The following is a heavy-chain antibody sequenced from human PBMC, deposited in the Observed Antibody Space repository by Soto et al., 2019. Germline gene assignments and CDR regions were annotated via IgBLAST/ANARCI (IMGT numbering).Heavy chain of an antibody. CDR2: IRSKGNNYAT. CDR3: IRHDPNWYWY. J-gene: IGHJ4*02. Sequence: GGSLRLSCAASGFTFIGVAMHWVRQASGKGLEWVGRIRSKGNNYATAYAASVRGRFTVSRDDSKNTAYLQMNSLKTEDTAVYYCIRHDPNWYWYWGRGTLATVSS. V-gene: IGHV3-73*01. D-gene: IGHD2-8*02. CDR1: GFTFIGVA.